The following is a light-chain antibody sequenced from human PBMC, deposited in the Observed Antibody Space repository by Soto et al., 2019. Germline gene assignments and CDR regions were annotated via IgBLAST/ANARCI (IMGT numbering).Light chain of an antibody. CDR1: SSDVGVYNY. V-gene: IGLV2-8*01. CDR3: DSYAGSNNVV. CDR2: EVS. J-gene: IGLJ2*01. Sequence: QSALTQPPSASGSPGQSVTISCTGTSSDVGVYNYVSWYQQHPGKAPKLMIYEVSKRPSGVPDRFSGSKSGNTASLTVSGLQAEDEADYYCDSYAGSNNVVFGGGTKLTVL.